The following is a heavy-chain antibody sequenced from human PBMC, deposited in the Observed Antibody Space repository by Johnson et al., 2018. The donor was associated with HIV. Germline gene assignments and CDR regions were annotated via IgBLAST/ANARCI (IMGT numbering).Heavy chain of an antibody. J-gene: IGHJ3*02. CDR2: ISYDGKNN. D-gene: IGHD6-19*01. V-gene: IGHV3-30*03. Sequence: QVQLVESGGGVVQPGRSLRLSCAASGFTFSSYGMHWARQAPGKGLAWVAVISYDGKNNYYADSGKGRFTISRDNSKNTLYLQMNSLRAEDTAVYYCARVLWLVLGAFDIWGQGTMVTVSS. CDR3: ARVLWLVLGAFDI. CDR1: GFTFSSYG.